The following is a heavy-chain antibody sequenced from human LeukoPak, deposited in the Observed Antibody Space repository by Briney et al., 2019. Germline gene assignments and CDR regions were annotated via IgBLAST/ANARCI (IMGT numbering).Heavy chain of an antibody. D-gene: IGHD2/OR15-2a*01. V-gene: IGHV3-30-3*01. CDR3: ARVIGLVDYFDY. CDR1: GFTFSSYA. CDR2: ISYDGSNK. J-gene: IGHJ4*02. Sequence: GGSLRLSCAASGFTFSSYAMHWVRQAPGKGLEWVAVISYDGSNKYYADSVKGRFTISRDYSKNTLYLQMNSLRAEDTAVYYCARVIGLVDYFDYWGQGTLVTVSS.